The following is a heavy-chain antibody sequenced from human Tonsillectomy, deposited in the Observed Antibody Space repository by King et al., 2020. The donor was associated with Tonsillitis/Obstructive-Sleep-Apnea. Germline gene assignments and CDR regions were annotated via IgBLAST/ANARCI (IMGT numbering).Heavy chain of an antibody. D-gene: IGHD4-17*01. CDR3: ASQAQHYPDSYWYFDL. Sequence: LQLQESGPRLVKPSETLSLTCAVSGASVSSSSYCWGWIRQPPGKGLEWIGSFHYTGTTYYNPSLKSRVTVSVDKSKNQLSLKLSSVTAADTAVYYCASQAQHYPDSYWYFDLWGRGTLVTVSS. J-gene: IGHJ2*01. CDR1: GASVSSSSYC. V-gene: IGHV4-39*01. CDR2: FHYTGTT.